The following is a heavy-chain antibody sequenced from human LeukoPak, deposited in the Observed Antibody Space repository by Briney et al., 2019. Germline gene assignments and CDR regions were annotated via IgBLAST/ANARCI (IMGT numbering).Heavy chain of an antibody. CDR3: ARAADWGGYPDY. CDR2: ISTSGSTR. Sequence: PAGSLTLSCAASGFTFSDYYMSWIRQAAGKGLEWVGYISTSGSTRYHADSMKGKFTISMDKAKNSLYLQMDRLRADDTAVYYCARAADWGGYPDYWGQGTLVTVSS. J-gene: IGHJ4*02. CDR1: GFTFSDYY. D-gene: IGHD3-3*01. V-gene: IGHV3-11*01.